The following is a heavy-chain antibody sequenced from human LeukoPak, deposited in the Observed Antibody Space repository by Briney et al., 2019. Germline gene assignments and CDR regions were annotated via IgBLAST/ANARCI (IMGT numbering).Heavy chain of an antibody. Sequence: GASVKVSCKASGYTLGNNDINWVRQATGQGREWLGWMTPNSGNTGYGRKFQGRVTMTRDTSISTAYMELSNLRSEDTAVYYCVGEKNCPDGICYEDWGQGTLVTVSS. CDR2: MTPNSGNT. CDR3: VGEKNCPDGICYED. J-gene: IGHJ4*02. D-gene: IGHD2-8*01. V-gene: IGHV1-8*02. CDR1: GYTLGNND.